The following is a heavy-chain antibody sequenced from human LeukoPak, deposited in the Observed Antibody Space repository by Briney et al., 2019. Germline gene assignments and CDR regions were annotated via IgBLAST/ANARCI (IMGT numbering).Heavy chain of an antibody. J-gene: IGHJ4*02. D-gene: IGHD2-15*01. CDR1: GFTLSNYA. CDR2: ISGSGGST. CDR3: AKMLRGVVVVAATLDY. V-gene: IGHV3-23*01. Sequence: PGGSLRLSCAASGFTLSNYAMSWVRQAPGKGLEWVSVISGSGGSTFYADSVKGRFTISRDSSKNTLYLQMNSLRVEDTAIYYCAKMLRGVVVVAATLDYWGQGTLVTVSS.